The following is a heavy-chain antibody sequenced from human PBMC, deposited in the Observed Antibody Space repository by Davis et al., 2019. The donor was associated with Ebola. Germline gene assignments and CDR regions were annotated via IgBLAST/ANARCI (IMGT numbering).Heavy chain of an antibody. CDR1: GFTFSSYS. J-gene: IGHJ4*02. D-gene: IGHD2-8*01. CDR2: ISSSSSYI. CDR3: ARSPNDYGDY. Sequence: GESLKISCAASGFTFSSYSMNWVRQAPGKGLEWVSSISSSSSYIYYADSVKGRFTISRDNAKNSLYLQMNSLRAEDTAVYYCARSPNDYGDYWGQGTLVTVSS. V-gene: IGHV3-21*01.